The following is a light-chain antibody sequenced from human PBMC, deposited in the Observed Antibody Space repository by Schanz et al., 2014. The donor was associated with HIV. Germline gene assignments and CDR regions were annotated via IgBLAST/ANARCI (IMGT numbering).Light chain of an antibody. CDR2: LNSDGSH. Sequence: QLVLTQSPSASASLGDSVKVTCTLSSGHSSYAIAWHQQQPEKGPRYLMKLNSDGSHSKGDGIPDRFSGSSSGAERYLTISSLQSEDEADYYCQTWGTGIQVFGGGTKLTVL. CDR3: QTWGTGIQV. CDR1: SGHSSYA. V-gene: IGLV4-69*01. J-gene: IGLJ3*02.